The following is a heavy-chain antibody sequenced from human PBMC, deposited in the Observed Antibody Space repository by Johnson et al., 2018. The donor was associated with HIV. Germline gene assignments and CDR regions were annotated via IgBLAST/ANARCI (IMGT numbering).Heavy chain of an antibody. V-gene: IGHV3-13*01. CDR2: IGTAGDT. CDR1: GFIFSSYD. CDR3: ARARVMTLGGGIVRVGAFDS. Sequence: VQLVESGGGLVQPGGSLRLSCAASGFIFSSYDMHWVRQATGKGLEWVSAIGTAGDTYYPGSVKGRFTISRENAKNSLYLQMNSLGAGDTAVDYCARARVMTLGGGIVRVGAFDSWGQGTMVTVSS. J-gene: IGHJ3*02. D-gene: IGHD3-16*02.